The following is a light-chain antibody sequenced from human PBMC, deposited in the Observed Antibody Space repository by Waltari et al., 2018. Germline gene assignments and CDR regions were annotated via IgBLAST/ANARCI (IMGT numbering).Light chain of an antibody. V-gene: IGLV2-23*02. J-gene: IGLJ2*01. Sequence: QSALTQPASVSGSPGQSITISCTGSSSDVGNYKRVSWYQQPPGKAPKLIIYAVSKRPSGVSDRFSGSNAGDTASLTISGLQPEDEADYFCCSYAGSSKGVFGGGTKVTVL. CDR1: SSDVGNYKR. CDR2: AVS. CDR3: CSYAGSSKGV.